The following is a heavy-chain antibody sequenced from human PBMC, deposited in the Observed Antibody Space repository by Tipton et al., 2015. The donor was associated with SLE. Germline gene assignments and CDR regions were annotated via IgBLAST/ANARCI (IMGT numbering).Heavy chain of an antibody. Sequence: SLRLSCVASGFTFDDYGMHWVRHAPGKGLEWVSSISWNGDRVDYADSVEGRFTISRDNAKSRNSLYLQMNSLRKEDTAFYFCAKDIAAAGSGYFDYWGRGVLVTVSS. J-gene: IGHJ4*02. V-gene: IGHV3-9*01. CDR2: ISWNGDRV. CDR1: GFTFDDYG. CDR3: AKDIAAAGSGYFDY. D-gene: IGHD6-13*01.